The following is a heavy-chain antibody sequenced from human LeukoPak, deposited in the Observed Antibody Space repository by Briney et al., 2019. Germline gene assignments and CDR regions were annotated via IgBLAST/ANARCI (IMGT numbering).Heavy chain of an antibody. CDR2: IIPIFGTA. CDR3: AMGNIVVVPAATSRAFDI. D-gene: IGHD2-2*01. J-gene: IGHJ3*02. CDR1: GGTFSSYA. V-gene: IGHV1-69*05. Sequence: ASVKVSCKASGGTFSSYAISWVRQAPGQGLEWMGGIIPIFGTANYAQKFQGRVTITTDESTSTAYMELSSLRSEDTAVYYCAMGNIVVVPAATSRAFDIWGQGTMVTVSS.